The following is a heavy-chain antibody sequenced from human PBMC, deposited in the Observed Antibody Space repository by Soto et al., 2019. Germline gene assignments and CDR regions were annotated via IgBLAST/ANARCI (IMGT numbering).Heavy chain of an antibody. D-gene: IGHD3-10*01. J-gene: IGHJ6*02. Sequence: ASVKVSCKASGGTFSSYAISWVRQAPGQGLEWMGGIIPIFGTANYAQKFQGRVTITADESTSTAYMELSSLRSEDTAVYYCARVWTGSGYYYGMDAWGQGTKVTVYS. CDR2: IIPIFGTA. CDR1: GGTFSSYA. V-gene: IGHV1-69*13. CDR3: ARVWTGSGYYYGMDA.